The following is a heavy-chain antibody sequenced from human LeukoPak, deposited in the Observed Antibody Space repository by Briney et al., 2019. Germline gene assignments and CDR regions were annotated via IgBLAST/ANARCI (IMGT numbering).Heavy chain of an antibody. Sequence: PGGSLRLSCAASGFTFSSYAMSWVRHAQRKGLEWVSSISGSGGSTYYADSVKGRFTISRDNSKNTLYLQRNSLRAEDTAVYYCAKARQWLVAHYFDYWGQGTLVTVSS. J-gene: IGHJ4*02. CDR3: AKARQWLVAHYFDY. CDR2: ISGSGGST. D-gene: IGHD6-19*01. V-gene: IGHV3-23*01. CDR1: GFTFSSYA.